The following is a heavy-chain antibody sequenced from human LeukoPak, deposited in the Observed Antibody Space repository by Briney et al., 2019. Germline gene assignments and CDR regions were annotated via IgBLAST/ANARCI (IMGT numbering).Heavy chain of an antibody. CDR2: ISSTGTYL. CDR3: AINSLIDESYGYYYFSYMDV. D-gene: IGHD5-18*01. Sequence: GGSLRLSCAASGFTFTAYNMNWVRQAPGKGLEWVSSISSTGTYLYYADSVKGRFTISGDKNSLYLRMNSLRVEDTAVYYGAINSLIDESYGYYYFSYMDVWGKGTTVTVSS. V-gene: IGHV3-21*06. J-gene: IGHJ6*03. CDR1: GFTFTAYN.